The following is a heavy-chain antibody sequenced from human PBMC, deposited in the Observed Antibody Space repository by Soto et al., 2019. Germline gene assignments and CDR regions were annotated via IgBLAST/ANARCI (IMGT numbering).Heavy chain of an antibody. CDR3: AKGVFGVVLNSVDF. CDR1: GFTFRNYA. J-gene: IGHJ4*02. Sequence: GGVLRLSCAASGFTFRNYAMNWVRQAPGKGLEWVSAITNSGDSTSYADSVKGRFTISRDNSKSTLYLQMNSLRAEDTAIYYCAKGVFGVVLNSVDFWGQGTLVTVSS. V-gene: IGHV3-23*01. CDR2: ITNSGDST. D-gene: IGHD3-3*01.